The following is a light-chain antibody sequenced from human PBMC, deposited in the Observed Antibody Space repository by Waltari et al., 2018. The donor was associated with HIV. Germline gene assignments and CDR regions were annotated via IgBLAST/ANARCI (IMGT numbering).Light chain of an antibody. CDR1: ASDIGYFDY. V-gene: IGLV2-11*01. CDR2: EVF. Sequence: QSALTQPRSVSGSPGQSVTISCTGTASDIGYFDYVSWYQQYQGKAPKFIIYEVFQRPSGVPDRFTASKSGITASLTISGLQDEDEADYYCCSYAGTYTYVFGSGTTVTVL. J-gene: IGLJ1*01. CDR3: CSYAGTYTYV.